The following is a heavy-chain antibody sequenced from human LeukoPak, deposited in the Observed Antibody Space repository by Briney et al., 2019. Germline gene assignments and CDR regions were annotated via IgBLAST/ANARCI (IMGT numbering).Heavy chain of an antibody. CDR1: GGSFSGYY. V-gene: IGHV4-34*01. CDR2: INHSGST. J-gene: IGHJ4*02. D-gene: IGHD4-17*01. Sequence: SETLSLTCAVYGGSFSGYYWSWIRQPPGKGLEWIGEINHSGSTNYHPSLKSRVTISVDTSKNQFSLKLSSVTAADTAVYYCARGDYGDPWASDYWGQGTLVTVSS. CDR3: ARGDYGDPWASDY.